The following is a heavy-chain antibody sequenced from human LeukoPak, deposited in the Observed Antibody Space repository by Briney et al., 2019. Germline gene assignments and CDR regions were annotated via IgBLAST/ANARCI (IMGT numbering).Heavy chain of an antibody. CDR3: AREIEQQLVPGY. Sequence: PGRSLRLSCAASGFTFSSYAMHWVRQAPGKGLGWVAVISYDGSNKYYADSVKGRFTISRDNSKNTLYLQMNSLRAEDTAVYYCAREIEQQLVPGYWGQGTLVTVSS. J-gene: IGHJ4*02. D-gene: IGHD6-13*01. V-gene: IGHV3-30-3*01. CDR2: ISYDGSNK. CDR1: GFTFSSYA.